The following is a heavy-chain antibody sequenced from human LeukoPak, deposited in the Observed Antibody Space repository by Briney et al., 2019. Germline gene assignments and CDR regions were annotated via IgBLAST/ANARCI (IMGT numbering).Heavy chain of an antibody. CDR3: ARGRGRELYYYYYMDV. CDR2: IRYDGSNK. CDR1: GFTFSSYG. V-gene: IGHV3-30*02. Sequence: PGGSLRLSCAASGFTFSSYGMHWVRQAPGKGLEWVAFIRYDGSNKYYADSVKGRFTISRDNSKNTLSLQMNSLRADDTAVYYCARGRGRELYYYYYMDVWGKGTTVTISS. J-gene: IGHJ6*03. D-gene: IGHD1-26*01.